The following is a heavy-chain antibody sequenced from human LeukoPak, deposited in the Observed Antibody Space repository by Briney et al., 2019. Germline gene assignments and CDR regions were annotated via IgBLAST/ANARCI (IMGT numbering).Heavy chain of an antibody. CDR3: AKLIRRDAFDT. Sequence: GGSLRLSCAASGLTYSNYAMTWVRQAPGKGLEWVSTISGTDSTTYYADSVRGRFTISRDNSKNTLCLQMNSLRAEDTATYYCAKLIRRDAFDTWGQGTRVTVSS. CDR1: GLTYSNYA. V-gene: IGHV3-23*01. CDR2: ISGTDSTT. D-gene: IGHD2-21*01. J-gene: IGHJ3*02.